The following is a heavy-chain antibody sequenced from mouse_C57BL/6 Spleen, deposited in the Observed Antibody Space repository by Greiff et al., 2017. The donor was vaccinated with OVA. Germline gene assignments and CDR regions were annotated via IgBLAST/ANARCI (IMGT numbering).Heavy chain of an antibody. CDR3: TRVLLTYYSNYDDAMDY. V-gene: IGHV5-9-1*02. CDR2: ISSGGDYI. D-gene: IGHD2-5*01. Sequence: EVPRVASVDGLVQPGGSLKLSCAASGFTFSSSAMSFVRQTPEKRLEWVAYISSGGDYIYYEDTVKGRLTISRDNARNTLYMKRSRLKSEDTAMYYCTRVLLTYYSNYDDAMDYWGQGTSVTVSS. J-gene: IGHJ4*01. CDR1: GFTFSSSA.